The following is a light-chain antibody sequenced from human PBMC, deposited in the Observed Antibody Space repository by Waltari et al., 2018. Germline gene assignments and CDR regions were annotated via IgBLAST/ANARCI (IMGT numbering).Light chain of an antibody. CDR2: SNS. CDR3: AAWDDSLYGFL. J-gene: IGLJ2*01. Sequence: QSVLTLPPSPSGTPGHRFTLSCAGSSSTIASNTVQWYQQVPGSAPKLLIYSNSQRPSGVPDRFSGSKSGTSASLAISGLQSEDEADYYCAAWDDSLYGFLFGAGTKVTVL. V-gene: IGLV1-44*01. CDR1: SSTIASNT.